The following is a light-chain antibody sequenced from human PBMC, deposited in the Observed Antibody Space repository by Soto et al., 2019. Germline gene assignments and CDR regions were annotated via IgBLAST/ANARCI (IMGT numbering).Light chain of an antibody. CDR2: EVT. V-gene: IGLV2-14*01. J-gene: IGLJ1*01. CDR3: NSYTTLSNRV. Sequence: QSALTQPASVSGSPAQSITISCTGTSSDIGAYNYVSWYQQHPGKAPKLLIYEVTNRPSGVSDRFSGSKSGNTASLTISGLQAEDGAKYYCNSYTTLSNRVFGTGTKLTVL. CDR1: SSDIGAYNY.